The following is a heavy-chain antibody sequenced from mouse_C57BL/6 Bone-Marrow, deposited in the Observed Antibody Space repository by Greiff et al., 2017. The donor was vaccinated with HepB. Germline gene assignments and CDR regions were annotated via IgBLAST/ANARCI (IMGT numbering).Heavy chain of an antibody. CDR2: IDPSDSYT. J-gene: IGHJ3*01. V-gene: IGHV1-50*01. CDR3: ARSPAWFAY. Sequence: QVQLQQPGAELVKPGASVKLSCKASGYTFTSYWMQWVKQRPGQGLEWIGEIDPSDSYTNYNQKFKGKATLTVDTSSSTAYMQLSSLTSEDSAVYYCARSPAWFAYGGQGTLVTVSA. CDR1: GYTFTSYW.